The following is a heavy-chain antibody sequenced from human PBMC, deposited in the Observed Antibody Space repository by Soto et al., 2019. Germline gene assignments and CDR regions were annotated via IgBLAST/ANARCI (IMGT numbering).Heavy chain of an antibody. Sequence: SVKVSCKASGGTFSRYAISWVRQAPGQGLEWMGGIIPIFGTANYAQKFQGRVTITADESTSTASMELSSLRFEDTAVYYCARAIVGPTTTGWLDSWGHGTLVTFSS. CDR2: IIPIFGTA. J-gene: IGHJ5*01. V-gene: IGHV1-69*13. CDR3: ARAIVGPTTTGWLDS. CDR1: GGTFSRYA. D-gene: IGHD1-26*01.